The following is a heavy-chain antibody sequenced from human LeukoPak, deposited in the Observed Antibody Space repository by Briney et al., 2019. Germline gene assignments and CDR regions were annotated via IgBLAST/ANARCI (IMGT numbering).Heavy chain of an antibody. D-gene: IGHD2-2*01. CDR1: GYTFTGYY. CDR3: ARVVPAAISYYYYGMDV. Sequence: ASGKVSCKASGYTFTGYYMHWVRQAPGQGLEWMGWINPNSGGTNYAQKFQGRVTMTRDTSISTAYMELSRLRSDDTAVYYCARVVPAAISYYYYGMDVWGQGTTVTVSS. V-gene: IGHV1-2*02. CDR2: INPNSGGT. J-gene: IGHJ6*02.